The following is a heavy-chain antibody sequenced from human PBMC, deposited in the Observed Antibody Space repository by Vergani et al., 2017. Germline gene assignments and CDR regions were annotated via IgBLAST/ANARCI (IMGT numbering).Heavy chain of an antibody. J-gene: IGHJ3*02. CDR1: GFTFSSYS. D-gene: IGHD3-22*01. CDR3: ARDGANDYDSSGDPHDAFDI. CDR2: ISSSSSTI. V-gene: IGHV3-48*02. Sequence: EVQLVESGGGLVQPGGSLRLSCAASGFTFSSYSMNWVRQAPGKGLEWVSYISSSSSTIYYADSVKGRFTISRDNAKNSLYLQMNSLRDEDTAVYYCARDGANDYDSSGDPHDAFDIWGQGTMVTVSS.